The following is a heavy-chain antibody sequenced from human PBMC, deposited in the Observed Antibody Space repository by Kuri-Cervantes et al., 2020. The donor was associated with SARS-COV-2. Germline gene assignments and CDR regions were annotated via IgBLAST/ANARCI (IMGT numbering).Heavy chain of an antibody. D-gene: IGHD6-19*01. J-gene: IGHJ1*01. V-gene: IGHV3-49*04. Sequence: GGSLRLSCAASGFTLSNYWMHWARQATGKGMEGGGIIRRNVKGGTTEYAASVKGRFTITRDDSKSIAYLQMNSLKTEDTAVYYCIRDVSGWYILSPEYLQHWGQGNLVTVSS. CDR1: GFTLSNYW. CDR2: IRRNVKGGTT. CDR3: IRDVSGWYILSPEYLQH.